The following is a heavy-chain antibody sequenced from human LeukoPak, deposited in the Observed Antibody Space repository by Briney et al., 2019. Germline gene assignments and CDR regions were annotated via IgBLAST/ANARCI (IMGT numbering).Heavy chain of an antibody. Sequence: SETLSLTCAVYGGSFSGYYWSWIRQPPGKGLEWIGEINHSGSTNYNPSLKSRVTISVDTSKNQFSLKLSSVTAADTAVYYRAIHNSSGYHGFDYWGQGTLVTVSS. CDR2: INHSGST. D-gene: IGHD3-22*01. CDR1: GGSFSGYY. V-gene: IGHV4-34*01. J-gene: IGHJ4*02. CDR3: AIHNSSGYHGFDY.